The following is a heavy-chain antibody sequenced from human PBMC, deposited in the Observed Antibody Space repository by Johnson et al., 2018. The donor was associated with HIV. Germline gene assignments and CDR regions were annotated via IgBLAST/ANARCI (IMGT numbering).Heavy chain of an antibody. J-gene: IGHJ3*02. V-gene: IGHV3-30*04. Sequence: QVQLVESGGGVAQPGRSLRLSCAASGFTFSTYAFHWVRQAPGKGLDWVAVISYDGSDKYYADSVKGRFTISRDNSKNTLYLQMNSLRVEDTAVYYCARVGDSSSSLGAFDIWGQGTMVTVSS. D-gene: IGHD6-6*01. CDR1: GFTFSTYA. CDR3: ARVGDSSSSLGAFDI. CDR2: ISYDGSDK.